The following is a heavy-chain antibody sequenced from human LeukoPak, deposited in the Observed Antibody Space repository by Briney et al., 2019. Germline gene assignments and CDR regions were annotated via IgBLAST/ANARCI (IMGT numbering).Heavy chain of an antibody. Sequence: GGSLRLSCAASGFTFSSYAMNWVRQAPGKGLEWVSGISGSGVSTFYADSVKGRFTISRDNSKNTLYLQMNSLRAEDTAVYYCAKGASTWFYFVYWGQGTLVTVSS. CDR3: AKGASTWFYFVY. D-gene: IGHD6-13*01. V-gene: IGHV3-23*01. CDR1: GFTFSSYA. CDR2: ISGSGVST. J-gene: IGHJ4*02.